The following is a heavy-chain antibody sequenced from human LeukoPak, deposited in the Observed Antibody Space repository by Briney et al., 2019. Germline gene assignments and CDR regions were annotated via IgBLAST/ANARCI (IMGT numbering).Heavy chain of an antibody. V-gene: IGHV4-4*02. CDR2: IYHSGST. CDR1: GGSISSSNW. D-gene: IGHD1-26*01. J-gene: IGHJ5*02. Sequence: PSETLSLTCAVSGGSISSSNWWSWVRQPPGKGLEWIGEIYHSGSTNYNPSLKSRVTISVDKSKNQFSLKLSSVTAADTAVYYCARARWELLENWFDPWGQGTLVTVSS. CDR3: ARARWELLENWFDP.